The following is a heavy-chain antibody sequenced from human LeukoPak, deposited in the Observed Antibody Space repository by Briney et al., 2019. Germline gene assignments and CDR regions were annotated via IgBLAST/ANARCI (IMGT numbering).Heavy chain of an antibody. Sequence: GESLKISCRGSGYSFTTYWIGWVRQMPGKGLEWMGIIYPGDSDTRYSPSFQGQVTMSADKSINTAYLQWSSLKASDTAMYYCARRQGCSSTSCPPNSWGQGTLVTVSS. CDR2: IYPGDSDT. CDR1: GYSFTTYW. CDR3: ARRQGCSSTSCPPNS. J-gene: IGHJ4*02. V-gene: IGHV5-51*01. D-gene: IGHD2-2*01.